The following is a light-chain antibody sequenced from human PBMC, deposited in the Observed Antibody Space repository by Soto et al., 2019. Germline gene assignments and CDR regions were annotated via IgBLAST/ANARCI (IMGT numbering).Light chain of an antibody. J-gene: IGLJ2*01. Sequence: QSVLTQPRSVSGAPGQRGTISCTGSSPNIGAGYDVHWYQQLPGTAPKLLIYGNSNRPSGVPDRFSGSKSGTSASLAITGLQAEDQADYYCQSYDSSLSAVVFGGGTKLTVL. V-gene: IGLV1-40*01. CDR2: GNS. CDR1: SPNIGAGYD. CDR3: QSYDSSLSAVV.